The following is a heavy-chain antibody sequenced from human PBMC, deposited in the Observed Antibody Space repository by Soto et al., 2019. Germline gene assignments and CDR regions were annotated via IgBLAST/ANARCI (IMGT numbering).Heavy chain of an antibody. CDR1: GYTFTSYG. V-gene: IGHV1-18*01. Sequence: QVPLVQSGAEVKKPGASVKVSCKASGYTFTSYGISWVRQAPGQGLEWMGWISAYNGNTNYAQKLQGRVTMTTDTSTSTAYMELRSLRSDDTAVYYCARAVEDTAMVGYWYFDLWGRGTLVTVSS. D-gene: IGHD5-18*01. CDR3: ARAVEDTAMVGYWYFDL. CDR2: ISAYNGNT. J-gene: IGHJ2*01.